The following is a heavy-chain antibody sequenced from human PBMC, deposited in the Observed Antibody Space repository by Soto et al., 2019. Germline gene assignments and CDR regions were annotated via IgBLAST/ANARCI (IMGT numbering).Heavy chain of an antibody. Sequence: GASVKVSCKASGYTFTGYYMHWVRQAPGQGLEWMGWINPNSGGTNYAQKFQGRVTMTRDTSISTAYMELSRLGSDDTAVYYCARVWDYYDSSGYYDYWGQGTLVTVSS. CDR3: ARVWDYYDSSGYYDY. CDR2: INPNSGGT. CDR1: GYTFTGYY. J-gene: IGHJ4*02. D-gene: IGHD3-22*01. V-gene: IGHV1-2*02.